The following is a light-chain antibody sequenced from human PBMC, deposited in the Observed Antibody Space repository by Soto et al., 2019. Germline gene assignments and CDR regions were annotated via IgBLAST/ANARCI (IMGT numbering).Light chain of an antibody. Sequence: SALTQPHSVSGSPGQSVTISCTGTSVDVGAYDFVSWYQQHPGKAPKLLIYVVSGRPSGVPDRFSGSKSGNAASLTISGLQAEDEADYYCSSFTTSHTYIFGTGTKVTV. CDR3: SSFTTSHTYI. J-gene: IGLJ1*01. V-gene: IGLV2-11*01. CDR1: SVDVGAYDF. CDR2: VVS.